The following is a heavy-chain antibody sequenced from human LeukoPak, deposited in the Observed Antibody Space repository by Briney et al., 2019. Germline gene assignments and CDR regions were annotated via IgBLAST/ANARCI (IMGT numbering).Heavy chain of an antibody. J-gene: IGHJ4*02. CDR3: ARGGPRGATVDY. CDR2: IYYRRTI. CDR1: GYSISSGYD. Sequence: PSETLSLTCTVSGYSISSGYDWGWIRQPPGKGLEGIGSIYYRRTIYYNPSLKSRVTISVDTSKNQFSLRLTSMTAADTAVYYCARGGPRGATVDYWGQGTLVTVSS. D-gene: IGHD1-26*01. V-gene: IGHV4-38-2*02.